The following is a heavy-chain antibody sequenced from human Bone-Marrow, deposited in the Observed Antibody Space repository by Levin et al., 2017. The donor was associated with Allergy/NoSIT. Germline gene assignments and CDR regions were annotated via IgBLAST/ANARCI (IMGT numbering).Heavy chain of an antibody. J-gene: IGHJ4*02. CDR3: AKLYTPGHSRYFDY. V-gene: IGHV3-23*01. CDR1: GLTFTSHA. CDR2: ISQTGAAT. Sequence: PGGSLRLSCTASGLTFTSHAMAWVRQAPGQGLEWVSTISQTGAATFFADSVKGRFTISRDNSKNTLHLQMDSLRADDTAIYYCAKLYTPGHSRYFDYWGQGALVTVSS. D-gene: IGHD1-14*01.